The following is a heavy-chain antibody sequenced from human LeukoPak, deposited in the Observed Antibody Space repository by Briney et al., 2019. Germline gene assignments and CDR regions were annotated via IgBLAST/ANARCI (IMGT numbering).Heavy chain of an antibody. D-gene: IGHD3-10*01. J-gene: IGHJ4*02. V-gene: IGHV3-48*04. CDR2: ISSSGGTI. CDR3: ARDRGARYYDC. CDR1: GFTFSSYS. Sequence: GGSLRLSCAASGFTFSSYSMNWVRQAPGKGLEWVSYISSSGGTIYYADSVKGRFAISRDNAKNSLYLQMNSLRAEDTAVYYCARDRGARYYDCWGQGTQVSVSS.